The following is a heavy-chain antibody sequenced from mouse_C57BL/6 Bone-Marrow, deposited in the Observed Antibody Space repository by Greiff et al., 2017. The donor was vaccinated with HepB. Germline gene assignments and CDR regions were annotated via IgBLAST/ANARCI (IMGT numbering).Heavy chain of an antibody. Sequence: VQLQQPGAELVMPGASVKLSCKASGYTFTSYWMHWVKQRPGQGLEWIGEIDPSDSYTNYNQKFKGKSTLTVDKSSSTAYMQLSSLTSEDSAVYYCARLGYSNFDYWGQGTTLTVSS. CDR3: ARLGYSNFDY. V-gene: IGHV1-69*01. J-gene: IGHJ2*01. CDR2: IDPSDSYT. D-gene: IGHD2-5*01. CDR1: GYTFTSYW.